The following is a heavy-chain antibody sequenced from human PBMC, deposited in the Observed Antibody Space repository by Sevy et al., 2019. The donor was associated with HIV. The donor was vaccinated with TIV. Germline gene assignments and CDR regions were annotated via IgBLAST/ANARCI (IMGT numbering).Heavy chain of an antibody. CDR3: ARLCTGFIYYYYYGMDV. CDR1: GFAFSSSW. V-gene: IGHV3-7*01. D-gene: IGHD2-2*01. J-gene: IGHJ6*02. CDR2: IKQDGSGK. Sequence: GGSLRLSCAASGFAFSSSWMTWVRQAPGKGLEWVANIKQDGSGKYYVDFLKGRFTISRDNAKNSPYLQMNSLRAEDTAVYYCARLCTGFIYYYYYGMDVWGQGTTVTVSS.